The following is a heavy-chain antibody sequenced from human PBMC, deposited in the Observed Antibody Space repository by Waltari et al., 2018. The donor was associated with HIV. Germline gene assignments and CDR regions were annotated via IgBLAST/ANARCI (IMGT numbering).Heavy chain of an antibody. Sequence: QLQLQESGPGLVKPSETLSLTCTVSGGSISSSSYYWGWIRQPPGKGLEWIGSIYYSGSTYSNPSLKSRVTISVDTSKNQFSLKLSSVTAADTAVYYCAREAPPYSSGWYASWFDPWGQGTLVTVSS. J-gene: IGHJ5*02. V-gene: IGHV4-39*07. CDR3: AREAPPYSSGWYASWFDP. CDR2: IYYSGST. D-gene: IGHD6-19*01. CDR1: GGSISSSSYY.